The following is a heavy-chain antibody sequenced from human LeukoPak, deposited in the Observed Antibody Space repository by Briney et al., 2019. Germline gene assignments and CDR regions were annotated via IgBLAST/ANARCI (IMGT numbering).Heavy chain of an antibody. CDR3: ARGTYYYGPGSYSLDY. CDR2: INHSGST. V-gene: IGHV4-34*01. D-gene: IGHD3-10*01. J-gene: IGHJ4*02. Sequence: SETLSLTCAVYGGSFSGYYWSWIRQPPGKGLEWIGEINHSGSTNYNPSLKSRVTISVDTSKNQFSLKLSSVTAADTAVYYCARGTYYYGPGSYSLDYWGQGTLVTVSS. CDR1: GGSFSGYY.